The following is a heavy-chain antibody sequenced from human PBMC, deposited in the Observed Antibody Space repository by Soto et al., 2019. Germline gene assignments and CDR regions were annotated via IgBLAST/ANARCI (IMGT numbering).Heavy chain of an antibody. V-gene: IGHV4-59*01. CDR2: IYYTGST. CDR3: ARRRDGYTGVWFDP. Sequence: SLTCTFSGASISAFYWSWIRQPPGKGLEWIGHIYYTGSTNYNPSLKSRVTISVDTSKNQFSLNLTSVTAADTAVYYCARRRDGYTGVWFDPWGQGTLVTVSS. D-gene: IGHD5-12*01. J-gene: IGHJ5*02. CDR1: GASISAFY.